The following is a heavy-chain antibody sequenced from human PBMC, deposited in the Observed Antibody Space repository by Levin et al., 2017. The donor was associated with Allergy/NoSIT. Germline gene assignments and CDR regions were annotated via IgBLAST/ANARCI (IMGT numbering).Heavy chain of an antibody. J-gene: IGHJ6*02. CDR1: GFTFSSYG. D-gene: IGHD5-18*01. CDR3: ARDGWYSYGSDYQYGVDV. Sequence: RTGGSLRLSCVASGFTFSSYGMHWVRQAPGKGLEWVALIWYDGSNIFYADSVKGRFTISRDNSRNTVYLQMNSLRIEDTAVYFCARDGWYSYGSDYQYGVDVWGQGTTVTVSS. CDR2: IWYDGSNI. V-gene: IGHV3-30*02.